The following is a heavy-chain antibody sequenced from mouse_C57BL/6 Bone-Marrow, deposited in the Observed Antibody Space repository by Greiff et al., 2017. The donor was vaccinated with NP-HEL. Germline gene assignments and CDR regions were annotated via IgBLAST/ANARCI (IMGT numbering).Heavy chain of an antibody. V-gene: IGHV1-82*01. CDR2: IYPGDGDT. CDR3: ARCDDYDGN. CDR1: GYAFSSSW. Sequence: QVQLQQSGPELVKPGASVKISCKASGYAFSSSWMNWVKQRPGKGLEWIGRIYPGDGDTNYNGKFKGKATLTADKSSSTAYMQLSSLTSEDSAVYYCARCDDYDGNWGQGATLTVAS. J-gene: IGHJ2*01. D-gene: IGHD2-4*01.